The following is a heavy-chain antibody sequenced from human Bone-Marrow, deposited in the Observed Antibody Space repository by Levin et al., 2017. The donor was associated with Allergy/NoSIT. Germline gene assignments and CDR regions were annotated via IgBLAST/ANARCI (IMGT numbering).Heavy chain of an antibody. V-gene: IGHV4-39*01. CDR3: GRHRRVFGATVAAPFDL. J-gene: IGHJ4*02. Sequence: SETLSLTCTVSDGSVSSTNYYWGWVRQFPGKGLEWIGTVSYSGRGDYNPSLKSRVIISVDSSKRQFSLALTSVTAADTAIYYCGRHRRVFGATVAAPFDLWGQGALVSVSS. CDR2: VSYSGRG. CDR1: DGSVSSTNYY. D-gene: IGHD3-10*02.